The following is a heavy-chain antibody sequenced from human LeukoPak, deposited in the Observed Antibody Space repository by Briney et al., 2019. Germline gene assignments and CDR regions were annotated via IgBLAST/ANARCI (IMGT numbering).Heavy chain of an antibody. CDR2: IYHSGST. Sequence: SETLSLTCTVSGYSISSGYYWGWIRQPPGKGLEWIGSIYHSGSTYYNPSLKSRVTISVDTSKNQFSLKLSSVTAADTAVYYCASTKYSSGWYDPDYYYYYMDVWGKGTTVTVSS. J-gene: IGHJ6*03. CDR3: ASTKYSSGWYDPDYYYYYMDV. CDR1: GYSISSGYY. D-gene: IGHD6-19*01. V-gene: IGHV4-38-2*02.